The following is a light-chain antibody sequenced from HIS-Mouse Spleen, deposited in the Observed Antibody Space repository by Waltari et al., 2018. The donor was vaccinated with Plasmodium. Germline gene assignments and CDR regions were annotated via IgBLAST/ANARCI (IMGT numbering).Light chain of an antibody. CDR1: QGISSS. CDR3: QQLNSYPIT. CDR2: AAS. J-gene: IGKJ5*01. Sequence: IQLTHSPSFLSASVGDRVTITCRASQGISSSLAWYQQKPGQAPKLLIYAASTLQSGVPSRFSGSGSGTEFTLTISSLQPEDFATYYCQQLNSYPITFGQGTRLEIK. V-gene: IGKV1-9*01.